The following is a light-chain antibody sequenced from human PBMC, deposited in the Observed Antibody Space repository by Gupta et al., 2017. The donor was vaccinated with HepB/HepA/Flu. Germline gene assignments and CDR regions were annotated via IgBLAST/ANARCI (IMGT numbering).Light chain of an antibody. CDR2: QDN. J-gene: IGLJ2*01. Sequence: SYELTQPPSVSVSPGQTASITCSGDKLGNKYACWYQQKPGQSPVLVIYQDNKRPSGIPERFSGSNSGNTETLPISGTQAMDDADDYCQEWDSSPPGVFGGGTKMTVL. V-gene: IGLV3-1*01. CDR1: KLGNKY. CDR3: QEWDSSPPGV.